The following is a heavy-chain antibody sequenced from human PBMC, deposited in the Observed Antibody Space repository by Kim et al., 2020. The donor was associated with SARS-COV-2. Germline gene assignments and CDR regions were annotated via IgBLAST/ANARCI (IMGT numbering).Heavy chain of an antibody. J-gene: IGHJ4*02. CDR3: TASLLTGSEI. CDR2: IKSRVDGGTT. D-gene: IGHD3-9*01. CDR1: GLTFNIAW. V-gene: IGHV3-15*01. Sequence: GGSLRLSCAASGLTFNIAWMSWVRQAPGKGLEWVGRIKSRVDGGTTDYAAPVKGRFTISRDDSRTTVSLQMNGLKTEYTAVYYCTASLLTGSEIWGQGSLVTVSS.